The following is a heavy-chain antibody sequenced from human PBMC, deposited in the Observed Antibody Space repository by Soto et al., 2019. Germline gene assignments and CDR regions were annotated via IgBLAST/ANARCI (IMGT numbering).Heavy chain of an antibody. CDR2: INNDATYR. CDR3: GKGDTIFGVVDD. J-gene: IGHJ4*02. Sequence: GFLRLSCAGSGFTFSDYFITWIRQAPGKGLEWISYINNDATYRKYADSVKGRFTVSRDNAKNSVFLQMNSLRPEDTALYYCGKGDTIFGVVDDWGPGTLVTVSS. V-gene: IGHV3-11*06. D-gene: IGHD3-3*01. CDR1: GFTFSDYF.